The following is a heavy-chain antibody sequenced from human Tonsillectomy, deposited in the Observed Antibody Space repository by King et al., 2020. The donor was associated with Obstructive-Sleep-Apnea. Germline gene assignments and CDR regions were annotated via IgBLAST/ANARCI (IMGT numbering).Heavy chain of an antibody. CDR1: GFTFSSYW. J-gene: IGHJ3*02. CDR2: IKQDGSEK. V-gene: IGHV3-7*03. CDR3: AGYSDYKGVDI. D-gene: IGHD4-11*01. Sequence: VQLVESGGGLVQPGGSLRLSCAASGFTFSSYWMRWVRQAPGKGLEWVANIKQDGSEKYYVDSVKGRFTISRDNAKNSLYLQMNSLRAEDTAVYYCAGYSDYKGVDIWGQGTMGTVSS.